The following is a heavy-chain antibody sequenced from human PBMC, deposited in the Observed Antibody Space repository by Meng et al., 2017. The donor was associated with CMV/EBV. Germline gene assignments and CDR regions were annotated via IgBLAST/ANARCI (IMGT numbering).Heavy chain of an antibody. J-gene: IGHJ5*02. D-gene: IGHD1-26*01. CDR1: GFTCSSYW. V-gene: IGHV3-74*01. CDR2: INSDGSST. Sequence: SCAASGFTCSSYWMHGGREARGKGLVWVSRINSDGSSTSYADSVKGRFTISRDNAKNTMYLQMDSLRAEDTAVYYCASGTLRLGFDPWGQGTLVTVSS. CDR3: ASGTLRLGFDP.